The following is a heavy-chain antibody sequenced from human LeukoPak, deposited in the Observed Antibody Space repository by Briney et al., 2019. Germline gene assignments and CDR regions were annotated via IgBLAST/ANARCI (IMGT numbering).Heavy chain of an antibody. V-gene: IGHV1-46*01. CDR3: ARAHVGYGNWFDP. CDR1: GYTFTSYA. D-gene: IGHD5-18*01. Sequence: ASVKVCCKASGYTFTSYAMHCVRQAPGQGLEWMGIINPSGGSTSYAQKFQGRVTMTRDTSTSTVYMELSSLRSEDTAVYYCARAHVGYGNWFDPWGQGTLVTVSS. CDR2: INPSGGST. J-gene: IGHJ5*02.